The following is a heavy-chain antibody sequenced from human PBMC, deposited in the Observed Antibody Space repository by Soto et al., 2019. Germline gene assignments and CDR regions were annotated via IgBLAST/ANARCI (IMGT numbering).Heavy chain of an antibody. Sequence: QVQLVQSGAEVKKPGSSVKVSCKASGGTFSRYSITWVRQAPGHGLEWIGRIIPIFGIASYAQKFQGRVTITADESTRTAYMELSSLRSDDTAVYYCAREDRDRETGLVPDAIDGMDVWGQGSTVTVSS. CDR1: GGTFSRYS. D-gene: IGHD2-2*01. J-gene: IGHJ6*02. CDR2: IIPIFGIA. V-gene: IGHV1-69*08. CDR3: AREDRDRETGLVPDAIDGMDV.